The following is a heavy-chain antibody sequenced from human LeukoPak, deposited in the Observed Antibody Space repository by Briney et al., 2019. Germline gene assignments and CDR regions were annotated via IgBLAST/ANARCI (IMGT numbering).Heavy chain of an antibody. V-gene: IGHV1-18*01. CDR2: ISAYNGNT. CDR3: ARITMVRGVIIKFSYYYGMDV. CDR1: GYTFTSYG. D-gene: IGHD3-10*01. Sequence: ASVKVSCKASGYTFTSYGISWERQAPGQGLEWMGWISAYNGNTNYAQKLQGRVTMTTDTSTSTAYMELRSLRSDGTAVYYCARITMVRGVIIKFSYYYGMDVWGQGTTVTVSS. J-gene: IGHJ6*02.